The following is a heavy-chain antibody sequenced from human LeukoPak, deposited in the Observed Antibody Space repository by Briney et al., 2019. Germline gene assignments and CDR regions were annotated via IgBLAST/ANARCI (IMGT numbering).Heavy chain of an antibody. V-gene: IGHV6-1*01. Sequence: SQTLSRTCAISGDSVSSNSAARNWIRQSPSRGLEWLGRTYYRSKWYNDYAVSVKSRITINPDTSKNQFSLQLNSVTPEDTAVYYCARDKWYYYDSSGAYYYYGMDVWGQGTTVTVSS. CDR3: ARDKWYYYDSSGAYYYYGMDV. CDR2: TYYRSKWYN. J-gene: IGHJ6*02. D-gene: IGHD3-22*01. CDR1: GDSVSSNSAA.